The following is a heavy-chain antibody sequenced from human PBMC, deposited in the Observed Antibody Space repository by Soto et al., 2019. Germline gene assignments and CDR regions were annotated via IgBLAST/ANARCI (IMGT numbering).Heavy chain of an antibody. D-gene: IGHD2-15*01. CDR1: GYTFTSYY. V-gene: IGHV1-46*01. Sequence: GASVKVSCKASGYTFTSYYMHWVRQAPGQGLEWMGIINPSGGSTSYAQKFQGRVTMTRDTSTSTAYMELTSLRSEDTAVYYCAAAYCCGGSGETDYYSGMDVWGQGTTVTVSS. CDR3: AAAYCCGGSGETDYYSGMDV. CDR2: INPSGGST. J-gene: IGHJ6*02.